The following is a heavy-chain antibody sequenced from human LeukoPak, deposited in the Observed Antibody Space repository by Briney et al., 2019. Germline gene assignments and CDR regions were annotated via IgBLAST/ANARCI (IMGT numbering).Heavy chain of an antibody. V-gene: IGHV4-4*07. J-gene: IGHJ4*02. Sequence: SETLSLTCTVSSGSINSYYWGWVRQPAGRGLEWIGRIYTTGKTDYNPSLKSRLTMSVDTSKRQFSLNLTSVAAADTAIYFCARHGYTASHYFLDFWSQGTLVTVSS. D-gene: IGHD3-16*01. CDR3: ARHGYTASHYFLDF. CDR2: IYTTGKT. CDR1: SGSINSYY.